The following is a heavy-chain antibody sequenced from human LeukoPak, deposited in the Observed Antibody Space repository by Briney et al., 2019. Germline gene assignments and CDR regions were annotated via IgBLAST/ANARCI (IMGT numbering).Heavy chain of an antibody. D-gene: IGHD1-14*01. V-gene: IGHV1-46*01. CDR3: VGGTPPEDY. Sequence: ASVKVSCKASGYTFTGYYMHWVRQAPGQGLEWMGWINPSGGSTSYAQKFQSRVTMTRDTSTSTVYMELSSLRSEDTAVYYCVGGTPPEDYWGQGTLVTVSS. J-gene: IGHJ4*02. CDR2: INPSGGST. CDR1: GYTFTGYY.